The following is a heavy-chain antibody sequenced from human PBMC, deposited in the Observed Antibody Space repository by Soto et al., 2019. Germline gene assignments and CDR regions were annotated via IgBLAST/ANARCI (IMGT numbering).Heavy chain of an antibody. J-gene: IGHJ5*02. Sequence: GGSLRLSCAASGFTFNIYAMSWVRQAPGKGLEWVSAISGSGGGTYYADSVEGRFTISRDNSNNTLYLQMSSLRAEDTAVYYCARVPDRWGQGTLVTVSS. CDR3: ARVPDR. CDR2: ISGSGGGT. CDR1: GFTFNIYA. D-gene: IGHD2-2*01. V-gene: IGHV3-23*01.